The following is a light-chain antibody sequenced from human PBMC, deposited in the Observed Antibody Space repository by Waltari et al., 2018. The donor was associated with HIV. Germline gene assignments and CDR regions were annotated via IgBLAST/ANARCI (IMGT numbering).Light chain of an antibody. CDR2: SNY. V-gene: IGLV1-44*01. CDR3: ATWDDSLNGRV. CDR1: RSNIGSNT. Sequence: QSVLTQPPSASGTPGQRVTISCSGSRSNIGSNTVTWYQQPPGTAPKLLIYSNYHRPSGVPDRFSGSKSGTSASLAISGLQSEDEADYYCATWDDSLNGRVFGGGTKLTVL. J-gene: IGLJ3*02.